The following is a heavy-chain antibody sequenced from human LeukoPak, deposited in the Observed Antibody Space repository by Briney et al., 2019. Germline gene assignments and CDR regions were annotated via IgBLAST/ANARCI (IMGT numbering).Heavy chain of an antibody. V-gene: IGHV4-34*01. J-gene: IGHJ5*02. CDR1: GGSFSGYY. Sequence: SETLSLTCAVYGGSFSGYYWSWIRQPPGKGLEWIGEINHSGSTNYNPSLKSRVTISVDTSKNQFSLKLSSVTAADTAVYYCASQSPISYNWFDPWGQGTLVTVSS. D-gene: IGHD3-16*02. CDR2: INHSGST. CDR3: ASQSPISYNWFDP.